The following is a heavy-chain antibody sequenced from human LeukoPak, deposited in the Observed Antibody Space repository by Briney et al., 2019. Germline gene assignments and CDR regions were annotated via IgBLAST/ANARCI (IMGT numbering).Heavy chain of an antibody. Sequence: GASVKVSCKASGYTFTSYDINWVRQATGQGLEWMGWMNPNSGNTGYAQKFQGRVTITADKSTSTAYMELSSMRSEDTAVYYCARAYYYDSSGHHDFDYWGQGTLVTVSS. D-gene: IGHD3-22*01. CDR3: ARAYYYDSSGHHDFDY. J-gene: IGHJ4*02. CDR1: GYTFTSYD. V-gene: IGHV1-8*01. CDR2: MNPNSGNT.